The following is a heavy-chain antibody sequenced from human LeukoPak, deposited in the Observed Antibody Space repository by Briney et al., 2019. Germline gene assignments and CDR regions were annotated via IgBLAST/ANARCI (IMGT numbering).Heavy chain of an antibody. J-gene: IGHJ6*03. D-gene: IGHD3-22*01. CDR2: IHTSGST. V-gene: IGHV4-4*07. CDR3: ARSSVPYYYYNYYMDV. Sequence: SETLSLTCNVSGVSISSYYWSWIRQPAGKGLEWIGRIHTSGSTNYNPSLKSRVTMSVDTSKNQFSLKLSSVTAADTAVYYCARSSVPYYYYNYYMDVWGKGTTVTVSS. CDR1: GVSISSYY.